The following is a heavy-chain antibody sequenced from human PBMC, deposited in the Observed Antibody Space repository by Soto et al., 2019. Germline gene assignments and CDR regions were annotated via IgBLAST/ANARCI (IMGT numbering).Heavy chain of an antibody. V-gene: IGHV3-23*01. CDR2: ISGSGGST. D-gene: IGHD3-10*01. CDR1: GLTYSSYA. CDR3: AKGPRWFGELTPFDP. J-gene: IGHJ5*02. Sequence: PGGSLRLSCAPSGLTYSSYAMSWVRQAPGKGLEWVSAISGSGGSTYYSDSVKGRFTISRDNSKNTLYLQMNSLRGEDTAVYYCAKGPRWFGELTPFDPWGPGALVTVPS.